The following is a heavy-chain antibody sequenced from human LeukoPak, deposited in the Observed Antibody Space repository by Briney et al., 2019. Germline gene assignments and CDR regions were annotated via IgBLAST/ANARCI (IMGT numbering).Heavy chain of an antibody. CDR1: GFTFSSYW. D-gene: IGHD3-22*01. CDR2: INSDGSST. V-gene: IGHV3-74*01. J-gene: IGHJ4*02. Sequence: GGSLRLSCAASGFTFSSYWMHWVRQAPGKGLVWVSRINSDGSSTSYADSVKGRFTISRDNAKNTLYLQMNSLRAEDTAVYYCAKESESYDSSGSTFDYWGQGTLVTVSS. CDR3: AKESESYDSSGSTFDY.